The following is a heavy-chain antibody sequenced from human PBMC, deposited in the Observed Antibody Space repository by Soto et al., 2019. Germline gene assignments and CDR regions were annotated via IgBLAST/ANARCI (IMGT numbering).Heavy chain of an antibody. J-gene: IGHJ6*02. CDR3: AKDGVTVVVVAAKDYYYGMDV. CDR2: ISYAGSNK. CDR1: GFTFSSYG. D-gene: IGHD2-15*01. V-gene: IGHV3-30*18. Sequence: QVQLVASGGGVVQPGRSLRLSCAASGFTFSSYGMHWVRQAPGKGLEWVAVISYAGSNKYYADSVKGRFTISRDNSKNTLYLQMNSLGAEDTVVYYCAKDGVTVVVVAAKDYYYGMDVWGQGTTVTVSS.